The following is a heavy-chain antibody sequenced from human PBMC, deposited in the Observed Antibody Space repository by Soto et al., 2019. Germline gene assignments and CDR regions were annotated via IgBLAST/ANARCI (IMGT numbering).Heavy chain of an antibody. CDR2: INHSGST. CDR3: AREGFRIVA. V-gene: IGHV4-34*01. D-gene: IGHD3-22*01. Sequence: QVQLQQWGAGLLKPSETLSLTCAVYGGSFSGYYWSWIRQPPGKGLEWIGEINHSGSTNYNPSLKRRVTIAVDTSKNQFALKLSSVTAADTAVYYCAREGFRIVAWGQGTLVTVSS. CDR1: GGSFSGYY. J-gene: IGHJ5*02.